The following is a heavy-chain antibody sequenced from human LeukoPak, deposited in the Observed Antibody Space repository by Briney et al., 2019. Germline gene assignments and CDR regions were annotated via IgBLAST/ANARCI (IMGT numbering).Heavy chain of an antibody. CDR1: GGSIGSYH. CDR2: VFNNGGT. D-gene: IGHD5-12*01. V-gene: IGHV4-59*01. J-gene: IGHJ4*02. CDR3: VASYGGYVLDY. Sequence: SETLSLTCSVSGGSIGSYHWNWIRQPSGKGLEWIGIVFNNGGTKHNPSLKSRVAISVDTSKDQFALKLSSVTAADTTVYYCVASYGGYVLDYWGQGALVIVSS.